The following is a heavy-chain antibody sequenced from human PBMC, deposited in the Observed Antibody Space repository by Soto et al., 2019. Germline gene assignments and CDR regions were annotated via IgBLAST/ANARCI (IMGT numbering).Heavy chain of an antibody. CDR1: GYTFTGYY. V-gene: IGHV1-2*04. Sequence: ASVKVSCKASGYTFTGYYMHWVRQAPGQGLEWMGWINPNSGGTNYAQKFQGWVTMTRDTSISTAYMELSRLRSDDTAVYYCARAPRVVVVPAARDGGWFDPWGQGTLVTVSS. CDR3: ARAPRVVVVPAARDGGWFDP. J-gene: IGHJ5*02. D-gene: IGHD2-2*01. CDR2: INPNSGGT.